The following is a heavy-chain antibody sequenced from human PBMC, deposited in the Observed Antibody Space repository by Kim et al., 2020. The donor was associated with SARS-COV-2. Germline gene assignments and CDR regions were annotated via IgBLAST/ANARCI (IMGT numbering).Heavy chain of an antibody. D-gene: IGHD3-10*01. CDR2: IYYSGST. V-gene: IGHV4-31*03. CDR1: GGSISSGGYY. J-gene: IGHJ6*02. Sequence: SETLSLTCTVSGGSISSGGYYWSWIRQHPGKGLEWIGYIYYSGSTYYNPSLKSRVTISVDTSKNQFSLKLSSVTAADTAVYYCARDSYYYGSGSYYPYYGMDVWGQGTTVTVSS. CDR3: ARDSYYYGSGSYYPYYGMDV.